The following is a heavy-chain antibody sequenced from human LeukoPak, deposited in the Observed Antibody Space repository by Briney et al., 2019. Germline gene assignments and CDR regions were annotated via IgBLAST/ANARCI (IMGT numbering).Heavy chain of an antibody. J-gene: IGHJ5*02. V-gene: IGHV4-59*11. Sequence: SETLSLTCTVSGGSIGSHYWSWIRQPPGKGLEWIGYIYYSGSTNYNPSLKSRVTISVDTSKNQFSLKLSSVTAADTAVYYCARRKYCSGGSCYGWWFDPWGQGTLVTVSS. D-gene: IGHD2-15*01. CDR3: ARRKYCSGGSCYGWWFDP. CDR2: IYYSGST. CDR1: GGSIGSHY.